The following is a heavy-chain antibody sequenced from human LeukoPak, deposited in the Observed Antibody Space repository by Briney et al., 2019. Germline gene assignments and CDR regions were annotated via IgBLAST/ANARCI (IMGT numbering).Heavy chain of an antibody. D-gene: IGHD6-13*01. Sequence: SETLSLTCTVSGGSISSSSYYWGWIRQPPGKGLEWIGSIYYSGSTYYNPSLKSRVTISVDTSKNQFSLRLSSVTAADTAIYYCARRYSSSWYVGFFDPWGQGTLVTVS. CDR3: ARRYSSSWYVGFFDP. J-gene: IGHJ5*02. V-gene: IGHV4-39*01. CDR2: IYYSGST. CDR1: GGSISSSSYY.